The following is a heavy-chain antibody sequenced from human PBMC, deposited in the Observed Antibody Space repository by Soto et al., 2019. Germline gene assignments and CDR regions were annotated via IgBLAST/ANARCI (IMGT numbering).Heavy chain of an antibody. CDR2: INHSGST. CDR3: AIGPIRFLEWLLYEGNWFDP. D-gene: IGHD3-3*01. V-gene: IGHV4-34*01. Sequence: SETLSLTCAVYGGSFSGYYWSWIRQPPGKGLEWIGEINHSGSTNYNPSLKSRVTISVDTSKNQFSLKLSSVTAADTAVYYCAIGPIRFLEWLLYEGNWFDPWGQGTLVTVSS. J-gene: IGHJ5*02. CDR1: GGSFSGYY.